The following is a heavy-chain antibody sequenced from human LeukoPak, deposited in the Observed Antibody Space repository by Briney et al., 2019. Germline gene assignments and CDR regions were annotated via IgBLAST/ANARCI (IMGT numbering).Heavy chain of an antibody. CDR3: AKRMSGGSCYDY. D-gene: IGHD2-15*01. Sequence: GGSLRLSCAASGFTFSSYGMSWVRQAPGKGLEWVSAISGRGGSTYYADSVKGRFTISRDNSKNTLYLQMNSLRAEDTAVYYCAKRMSGGSCYDYWGQGTLVTVSS. J-gene: IGHJ4*02. CDR2: ISGRGGST. CDR1: GFTFSSYG. V-gene: IGHV3-23*01.